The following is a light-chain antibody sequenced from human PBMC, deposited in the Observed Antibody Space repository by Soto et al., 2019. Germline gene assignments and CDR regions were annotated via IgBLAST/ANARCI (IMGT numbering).Light chain of an antibody. Sequence: QSALTQPASVSGSPGQSITISCTGTSSDVGAYNYVSWYQQHPGTAPKLMIYDVSNRPSGISNRFSGSKSGNTASLPISGLQAEDEADYYCSSYTSSTLVFGGGTKLTVL. CDR2: DVS. CDR1: SSDVGAYNY. V-gene: IGLV2-14*03. J-gene: IGLJ2*01. CDR3: SSYTSSTLV.